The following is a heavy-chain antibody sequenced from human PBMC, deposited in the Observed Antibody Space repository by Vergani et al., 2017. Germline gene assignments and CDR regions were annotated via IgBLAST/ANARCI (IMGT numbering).Heavy chain of an antibody. V-gene: IGHV3-33*06. Sequence: QVQLVESGGGVVQPGRSLRLSCAASGFTFSSYGMHWVRQAPGKGLEWVAVIWYDGSNKYYADSVKGRFTISRDNSKTTLYLQMNSLRAEDTAVYYCAKVADDYGDHDLVDEPTGWFDPWGQGTLVTVSS. D-gene: IGHD4-17*01. CDR1: GFTFSSYG. CDR3: AKVADDYGDHDLVDEPTGWFDP. J-gene: IGHJ5*02. CDR2: IWYDGSNK.